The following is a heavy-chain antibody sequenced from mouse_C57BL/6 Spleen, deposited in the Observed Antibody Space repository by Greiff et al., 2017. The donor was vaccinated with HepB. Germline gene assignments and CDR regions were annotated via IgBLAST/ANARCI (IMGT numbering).Heavy chain of an antibody. D-gene: IGHD1-1*01. V-gene: IGHV5-16*01. Sequence: VESEGGLVQPGSSMKLSCTASGFTFSDYYMAWVRQVPEKGLEWVANINYDGSSTYYLDSLKSRFIISRDNAKNILYLQMSSLKSEDTATYYCARDNYGSSYVGWYFDVWGTGTTVTVSS. J-gene: IGHJ1*03. CDR2: INYDGSST. CDR3: ARDNYGSSYVGWYFDV. CDR1: GFTFSDYY.